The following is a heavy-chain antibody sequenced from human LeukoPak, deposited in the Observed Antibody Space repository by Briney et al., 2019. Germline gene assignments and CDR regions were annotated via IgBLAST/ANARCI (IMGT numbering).Heavy chain of an antibody. CDR1: GGTFSSYA. CDR3: ASSVVPAAPYYFDY. D-gene: IGHD2-2*01. J-gene: IGHJ4*02. Sequence: SVKVSCKASGGTFSSYAISWVRQAPGQGLGWMGGIIPIFGTANYAQKFQGRVTITTDESTSTAYMELSSLRSEDTAVYYCASSVVPAAPYYFDYWGQGTLVTVSS. V-gene: IGHV1-69*05. CDR2: IIPIFGTA.